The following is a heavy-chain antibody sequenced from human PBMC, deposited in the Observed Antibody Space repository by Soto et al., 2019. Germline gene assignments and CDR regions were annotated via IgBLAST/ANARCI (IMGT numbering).Heavy chain of an antibody. CDR3: ASVATIANRFDP. CDR1: GGTLSSYA. CDR2: IIPIFGTA. Sequence: SVKVSWKASGGTLSSYAISWVRPASGQGLEWMGGIIPIFGTANYAQKFQGRVTITADESTSTAYMERSSLRSEDTAVYYCASVATIANRFDPWGRGTLDTGSS. J-gene: IGHJ5*02. D-gene: IGHD5-12*01. V-gene: IGHV1-69*13.